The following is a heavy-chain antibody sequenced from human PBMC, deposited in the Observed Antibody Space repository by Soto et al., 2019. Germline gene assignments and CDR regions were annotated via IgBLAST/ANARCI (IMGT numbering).Heavy chain of an antibody. V-gene: IGHV4-39*02. CDR1: SGSISSTPYY. J-gene: IGHJ4*02. CDR3: ARDRTQLTGFDC. CDR2: IYYSGST. D-gene: IGHD1-1*01. Sequence: SETLSLTCTVSSGSISSTPYYWAWIRQPPGKGLQWIGSIYYSGSTYYNPSLKSRVTLSVDTSKSQFSLQVRSVTAADTAMYYCARDRTQLTGFDCWGQGTLVTVSS.